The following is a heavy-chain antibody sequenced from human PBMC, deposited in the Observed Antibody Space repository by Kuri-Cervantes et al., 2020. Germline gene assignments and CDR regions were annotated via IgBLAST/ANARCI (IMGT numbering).Heavy chain of an antibody. J-gene: IGHJ4*02. CDR1: GFTVTSNY. CDR2: IYSGGST. V-gene: IGHV3-66*01. Sequence: LSLTCAASGFTVTSNYMSWVRQAPGKGLEWVSVIYSGGSTYYADSVKGRFTISRDNSKNTLYLQMNSLRAEDTAVYYCAREYYYGSGTTFDYWGQGTLVTVSS. CDR3: AREYYYGSGTTFDY. D-gene: IGHD3-10*01.